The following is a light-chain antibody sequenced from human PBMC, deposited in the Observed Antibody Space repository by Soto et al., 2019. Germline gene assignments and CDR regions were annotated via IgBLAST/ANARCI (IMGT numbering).Light chain of an antibody. V-gene: IGKV3-20*01. CDR1: QSVSSSY. CDR2: GAS. CDR3: QQYGNGAYT. J-gene: IGKJ2*01. Sequence: EIVLTQSPGTLSLSPGERATLSCRASQSVSSSYLAWYQQKPGQAPRLLIYGASSRATGIPDRFSGSGSGTDFTLTISRLEPEDFAVYYCQQYGNGAYTFGQGTKVEMK.